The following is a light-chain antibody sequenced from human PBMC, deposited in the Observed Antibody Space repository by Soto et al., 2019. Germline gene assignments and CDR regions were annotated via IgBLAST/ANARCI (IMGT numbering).Light chain of an antibody. J-gene: IGKJ1*01. Sequence: DIQMTQSPSTLSASVGDRVTITCRASQSINIWLAWYQQKPGRAPKLLIYKASTLDSGVPSRFSGSGSGTEFTLTISSLQPDDFATYYCQQYNVYWTFGQGTKVEIK. CDR1: QSINIW. CDR2: KAS. CDR3: QQYNVYWT. V-gene: IGKV1-5*03.